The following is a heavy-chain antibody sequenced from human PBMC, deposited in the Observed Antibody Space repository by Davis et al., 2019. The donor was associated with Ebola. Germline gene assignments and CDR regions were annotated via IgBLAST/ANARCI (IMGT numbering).Heavy chain of an antibody. J-gene: IGHJ4*02. CDR1: GGSISSYY. Sequence: MPGGSLRLSCTVSGGSISSYYWSWIRQPPGKGLEWIGYIYYSGSTNYNPSLKSRVTISVDTSKNQFSLKLSSVTAADTAVYYCARGDVYGGNPADHWGQGNLVTVSS. V-gene: IGHV4-59*12. CDR3: ARGDVYGGNPADH. CDR2: IYYSGST. D-gene: IGHD4-23*01.